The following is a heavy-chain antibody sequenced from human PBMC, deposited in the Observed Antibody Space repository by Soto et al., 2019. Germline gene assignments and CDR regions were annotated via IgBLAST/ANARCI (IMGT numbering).Heavy chain of an antibody. J-gene: IGHJ4*02. Sequence: VGSLRVSWTASLFTFSSYGRHWVLKTPCKRLELVAVISYDGSNKYYADSVKGRFTISRDNSKNTLYLQMNSLRAEDTAVYYCARDPNYYDSSGYHYYFDYWGQGTLVTVSS. CDR2: ISYDGSNK. CDR3: ARDPNYYDSSGYHYYFDY. D-gene: IGHD3-22*01. V-gene: IGHV3-30*03. CDR1: LFTFSSYG.